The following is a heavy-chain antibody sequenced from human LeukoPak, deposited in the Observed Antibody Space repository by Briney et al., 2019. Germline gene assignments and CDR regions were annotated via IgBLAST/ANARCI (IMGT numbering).Heavy chain of an antibody. CDR1: GGSISSSSYY. CDR2: IYYSGST. V-gene: IGHV4-39*07. Sequence: SETLSLTCTVSGGSISSSSYYWGWIRQPPGKGLEWIGSIYYSGSTYYNPSLKSRVTISVDTSKNQFSLKLSSVTAADTAVYYCARDGRLRWYRSRPGNWFDPWGQGTLVTVSS. J-gene: IGHJ5*02. CDR3: ARDGRLRWYRSRPGNWFDP. D-gene: IGHD4-23*01.